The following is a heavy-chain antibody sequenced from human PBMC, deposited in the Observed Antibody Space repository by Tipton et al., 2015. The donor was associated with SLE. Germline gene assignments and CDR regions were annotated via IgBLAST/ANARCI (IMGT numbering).Heavy chain of an antibody. J-gene: IGHJ4*02. CDR2: IYYSGST. V-gene: IGHV4-59*12. CDR1: GGSISSYY. Sequence: TLSLTCTVSGGSISSYYWSWIRQPPGKGLEWIGYIYYSGSTNYNPSLKSRVTISVDTYKNQFSLKLSSVTAADTAVYYCARDPNGGYGSFDYWGLGALVTVSS. D-gene: IGHD7-27*01. CDR3: ARDPNGGYGSFDY.